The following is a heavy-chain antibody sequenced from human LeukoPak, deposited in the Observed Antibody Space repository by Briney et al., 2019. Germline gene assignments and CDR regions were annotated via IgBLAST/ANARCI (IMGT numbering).Heavy chain of an antibody. Sequence: GGSLRLSCAASGFTFSSYSMNWVRQAPGKGLEWVSSISSSSSYIYYADSVKGRFTISRDNAKSSLYLQMNSLRAEDTTVYYCASSSRDYPYYYYYYGMDVWGQGTTVTVSS. CDR2: ISSSSSYI. CDR1: GFTFSSYS. J-gene: IGHJ6*02. D-gene: IGHD4-17*01. V-gene: IGHV3-21*01. CDR3: ASSSRDYPYYYYYYGMDV.